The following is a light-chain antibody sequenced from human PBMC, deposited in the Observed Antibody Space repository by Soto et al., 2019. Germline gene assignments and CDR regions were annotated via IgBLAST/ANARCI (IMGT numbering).Light chain of an antibody. CDR2: SNN. J-gene: IGLJ1*01. CDR3: AAWDDSLNGLYV. Sequence: QSVLTQPPSASGTPGQSVTISCSGSSSNVGSRSVNWYQQLPGTAPKLLIYSNNQRPSGVPDRFSGSKSGTSASLAISGLRSEDEAEYFCAAWDDSLNGLYVFGTGTKLTVL. V-gene: IGLV1-44*01. CDR1: SSNVGSRS.